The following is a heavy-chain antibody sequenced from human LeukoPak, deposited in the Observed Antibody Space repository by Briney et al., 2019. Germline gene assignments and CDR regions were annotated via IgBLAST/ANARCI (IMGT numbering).Heavy chain of an antibody. Sequence: GGSLRLSCAASGFTFSTYGMHWVRQAPGKGLEWVALIRNDGSNKNYADSVKGRFTISRDNSKKTVYLQMNSLRADDTAVYYCARGSTSNSIDYWGQGTLVTVSS. CDR1: GFTFSTYG. J-gene: IGHJ4*02. V-gene: IGHV3-30*02. D-gene: IGHD4-11*01. CDR2: IRNDGSNK. CDR3: ARGSTSNSIDY.